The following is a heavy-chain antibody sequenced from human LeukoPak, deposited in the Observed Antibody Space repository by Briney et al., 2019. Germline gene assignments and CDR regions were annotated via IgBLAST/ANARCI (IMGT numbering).Heavy chain of an antibody. Sequence: SETLSLTCTVSGGSISSGGYYWSWIRQHPGKGLEWIVYIYYSGSTYYNPSLKSRVTISVDTSKNQFSLKLSSVTAADTAVYYCARDPGIAAAGRAFDIWGQGTMVTVSS. V-gene: IGHV4-31*03. CDR2: IYYSGST. D-gene: IGHD6-13*01. CDR1: GGSISSGGYY. J-gene: IGHJ3*02. CDR3: ARDPGIAAAGRAFDI.